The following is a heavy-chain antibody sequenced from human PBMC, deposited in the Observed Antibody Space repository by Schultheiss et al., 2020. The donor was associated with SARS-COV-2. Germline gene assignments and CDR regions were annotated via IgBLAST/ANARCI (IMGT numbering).Heavy chain of an antibody. CDR1: GFTFSNYA. J-gene: IGHJ4*02. Sequence: GSLRLSCAASGFTFSNYAMHWVRQAPGKGLEWVAIISYDESKKHYADSVKGRFTISRDNSKNTLYLQMNSLGAEDTAVYYCAPDGDYGHWGQGTLVTVSS. D-gene: IGHD4-17*01. CDR2: ISYDESKK. V-gene: IGHV3-30*01. CDR3: APDGDYGH.